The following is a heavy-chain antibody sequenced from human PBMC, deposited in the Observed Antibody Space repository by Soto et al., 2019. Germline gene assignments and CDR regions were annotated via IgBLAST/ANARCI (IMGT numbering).Heavy chain of an antibody. CDR2: ISYDGSNK. CDR3: AKGRATYDYVWGSCRLVGY. Sequence: GGSLRLSCAASGFTFSIYGMHWVRQAPGKVTEWVAVISYDGSNKYYADSVKGRFTISRDNSKNTLYLQMNSLRAEDTAVYYCAKGRATYDYVWGSCRLVGYWGQGTLLTVSS. CDR1: GFTFSIYG. D-gene: IGHD3-16*02. J-gene: IGHJ4*02. V-gene: IGHV3-30*18.